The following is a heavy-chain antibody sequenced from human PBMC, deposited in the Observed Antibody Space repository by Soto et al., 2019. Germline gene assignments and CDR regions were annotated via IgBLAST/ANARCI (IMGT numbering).Heavy chain of an antibody. D-gene: IGHD3-9*01. CDR3: ARILRGNFLTGYAPYYYYYGMDV. Sequence: GASVKVSGKASGYTFTSYDINWVRQATGQGLEWMGWMNPNSGNTGYAQKFQGRVTMTRNTSISTAYMELSSLRSEDTAVYYCARILRGNFLTGYAPYYYYYGMDVWGQGTTVTVSS. J-gene: IGHJ6*02. V-gene: IGHV1-8*01. CDR2: MNPNSGNT. CDR1: GYTFTSYD.